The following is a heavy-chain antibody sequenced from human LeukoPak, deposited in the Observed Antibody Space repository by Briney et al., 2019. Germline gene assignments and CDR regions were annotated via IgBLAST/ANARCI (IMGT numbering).Heavy chain of an antibody. J-gene: IGHJ4*02. CDR3: ARGVVPAANDY. V-gene: IGHV1-2*02. Sequence: ASVKVSCKASGYTFTGYYMHWVRQAPGQGLEWMGWINPKSGGTNYAQKFQGRVTMTRDTSISTAYMELSRLRSDDTAVYYCARGVVPAANDYWGQGTLVTVSS. CDR1: GYTFTGYY. CDR2: INPKSGGT. D-gene: IGHD2-2*01.